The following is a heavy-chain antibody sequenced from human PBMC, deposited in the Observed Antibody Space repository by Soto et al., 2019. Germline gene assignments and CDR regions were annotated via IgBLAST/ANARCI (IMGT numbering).Heavy chain of an antibody. CDR1: GGSISSGGYY. Sequence: ASETLSLTCTVSGGSISSGGYYWSWIRQHPGKGLEWIGYIYYSGSTYYNPSLKSRVTISVDTSKNQFSLKLSSVTAADTAVYYCARSSQSTVTIFDYWGQGTLVTVSS. D-gene: IGHD4-17*01. CDR3: ARSSQSTVTIFDY. J-gene: IGHJ4*02. V-gene: IGHV4-31*03. CDR2: IYYSGST.